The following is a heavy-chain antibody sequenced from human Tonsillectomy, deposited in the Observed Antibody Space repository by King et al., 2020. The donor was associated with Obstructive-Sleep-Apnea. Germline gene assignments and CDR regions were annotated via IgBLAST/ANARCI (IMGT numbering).Heavy chain of an antibody. Sequence: VQLVESGGGVVQPGRSLRLSCAASGFTFSSYAMHWVRQAPGKGLEWVAVISYDGSNKYYADSVKGRFTISRDNSKNTLYLQMNSLRAEDTAVYYCAREGHIVVVTAHYFAYWGQGTLVTVSS. CDR3: AREGHIVVVTAHYFAY. CDR2: ISYDGSNK. V-gene: IGHV3-30*04. D-gene: IGHD2-21*02. CDR1: GFTFSSYA. J-gene: IGHJ4*02.